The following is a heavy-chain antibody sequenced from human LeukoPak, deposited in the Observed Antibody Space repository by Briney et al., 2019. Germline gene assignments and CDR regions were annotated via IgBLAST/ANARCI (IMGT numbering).Heavy chain of an antibody. Sequence: GGSLRLSCAASGFAFSDYYMNWIRQAPGKRLEWVSYISSDGGTIYYADSVKGRFTVSRDNAKNSLSLQMNSLRAEDTAVYYCAREGGYFDFWGQGTLVTVSS. J-gene: IGHJ4*02. V-gene: IGHV3-11*01. D-gene: IGHD2-15*01. CDR3: AREGGYFDF. CDR2: ISSDGGTI. CDR1: GFAFSDYY.